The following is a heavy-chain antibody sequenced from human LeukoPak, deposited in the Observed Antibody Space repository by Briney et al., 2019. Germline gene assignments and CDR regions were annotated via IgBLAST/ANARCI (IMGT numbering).Heavy chain of an antibody. D-gene: IGHD3-22*01. CDR3: TRYRVVVITNKNYYFDY. CDR1: GFTFSSYW. V-gene: IGHV3-74*01. Sequence: GGSLRLSCAASGFTFSSYWMHWVRQAPGKGLVWVSRINSDGSSTIYADSVKGRFTISRDNSKNTLYLQMNSLRAEDTAVYYCTRYRVVVITNKNYYFDYWGQGTLVTVSS. J-gene: IGHJ4*02. CDR2: INSDGSST.